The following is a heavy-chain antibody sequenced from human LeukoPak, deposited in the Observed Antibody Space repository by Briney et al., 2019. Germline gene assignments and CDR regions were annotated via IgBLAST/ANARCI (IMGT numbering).Heavy chain of an antibody. CDR2: IYYSGST. V-gene: IGHV4-59*12. Sequence: PSETLSLTCTVSGGSISSYYWSWIRQPPGKGLEWIGYIYYSGSTNYNPSLKSRVTISVDTSKKQVSLKLSSVTAADTAVYYCARGSFYYDTSVDYWGPGTLGTVSS. CDR1: GGSISSYY. CDR3: ARGSFYYDTSVDY. D-gene: IGHD3-22*01. J-gene: IGHJ4*02.